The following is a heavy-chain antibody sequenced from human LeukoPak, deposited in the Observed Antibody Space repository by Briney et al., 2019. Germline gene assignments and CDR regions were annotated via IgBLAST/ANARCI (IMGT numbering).Heavy chain of an antibody. D-gene: IGHD3-10*01. CDR2: INHSGST. J-gene: IGHJ4*02. V-gene: IGHV4-34*01. CDR3: ARRGNYFDY. Sequence: SETLSLTCAVYGGSFSGYYWSWIRQPPGKGLEWIGEINHSGSTNYNPSLKSRVTISVDTSKNQFSLKLSSVTAADTAVYYCARRGNYFDYWGQGTLVTVSS. CDR1: GGSFSGYY.